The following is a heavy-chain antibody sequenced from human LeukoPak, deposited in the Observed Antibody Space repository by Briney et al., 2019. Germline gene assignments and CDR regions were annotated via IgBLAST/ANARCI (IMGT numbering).Heavy chain of an antibody. CDR1: GGSISGYY. J-gene: IGHJ5*02. Sequence: SETLSLTCTVSGGSISGYYWSWIRQTPGQGLEWIAYIHSNGYTNYNPSLKSRVTISVGTSKNQFSLKVTSVTAADTAMYYCTKREGPMSGSYDYFDPWGQGTLVTVS. CDR3: TKREGPMSGSYDYFDP. V-gene: IGHV4-4*09. CDR2: IHSNGYT. D-gene: IGHD1-26*01.